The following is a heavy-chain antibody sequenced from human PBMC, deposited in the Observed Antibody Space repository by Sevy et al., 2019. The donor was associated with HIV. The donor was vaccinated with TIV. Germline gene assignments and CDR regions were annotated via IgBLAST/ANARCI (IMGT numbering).Heavy chain of an antibody. V-gene: IGHV1-24*01. CDR1: GYTLTELS. CDR3: ATSARKYYYDSSGYSYFDY. J-gene: IGHJ4*02. Sequence: ASVKVSCKVSGYTLTELSMHWVRQAPGKGLEWMGGFDPEDGETIYAQRFQGRVTMTEDTSTDTAYMELSSLRSEETAVYYCATSARKYYYDSSGYSYFDYWGQGTLVTVSS. D-gene: IGHD3-22*01. CDR2: FDPEDGET.